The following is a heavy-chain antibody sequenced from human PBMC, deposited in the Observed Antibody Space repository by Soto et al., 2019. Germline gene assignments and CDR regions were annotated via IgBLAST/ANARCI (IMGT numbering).Heavy chain of an antibody. J-gene: IGHJ3*02. CDR1: GGSISSGGYY. CDR3: ARLLTAMVNAFDI. V-gene: IGHV4-31*02. D-gene: IGHD2-21*02. CDR2: IYYSGST. Sequence: SETLSLTCTVSGGSISSGGYYWSWIRQHPGKGLEWIGYIYYSGSTYYNPSLKSRVTISVDTSKNQFSLKLSSVTAADTAVYYGARLLTAMVNAFDIWGQGTMVTVSS.